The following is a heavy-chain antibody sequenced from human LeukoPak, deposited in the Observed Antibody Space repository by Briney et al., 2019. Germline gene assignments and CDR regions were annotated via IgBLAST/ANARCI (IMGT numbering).Heavy chain of an antibody. D-gene: IGHD5-12*01. CDR1: GFTFSSYW. CDR2: IKQDGSEK. V-gene: IGHV3-7*01. CDR3: ARDPYVDIVATGEDY. Sequence: GGSLRLSCAASGFTFSSYWMSWVRQAPGKGLEWVANIKQDGSEKYYVDSMKGRFTISRDNAKNSLYLQMNSLRAEGTAVYYCARDPYVDIVATGEDYWGQGTLVTVSS. J-gene: IGHJ4*02.